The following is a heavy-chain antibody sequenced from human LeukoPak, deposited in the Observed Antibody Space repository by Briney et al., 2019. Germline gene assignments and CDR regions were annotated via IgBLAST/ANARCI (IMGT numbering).Heavy chain of an antibody. D-gene: IGHD3-22*01. CDR3: VRRDDDSSGYPDFDS. Sequence: SETLSLTCAVYGGSFSGYYWSWIRQPPGKGLEWVAEIYHSGSRNYNPSLKNRVTILVDKSKNQFSLKLSSVTAADTAVYYCVRRDDDSSGYPDFDSWGQGTLVTVSS. CDR2: IYHSGSR. V-gene: IGHV4-34*01. CDR1: GGSFSGYY. J-gene: IGHJ4*02.